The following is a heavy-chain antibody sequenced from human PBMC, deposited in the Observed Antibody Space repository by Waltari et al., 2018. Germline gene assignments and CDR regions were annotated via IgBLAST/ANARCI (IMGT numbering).Heavy chain of an antibody. CDR2: IIPIFGTE. V-gene: IGHV1-69*13. CDR1: GGTFSNYA. Sequence: QVQLVQSGAEVKKPGSSVKVSCKASGGTFSNYAISWVRQAPGQGLEWMGGIIPIFGTEHYAQKFQGRVTITADDSTSTAYMELISLRSEDTAVYYCARDRSGIAVAGIHGFDIWGQGTMVTVSS. CDR3: ARDRSGIAVAGIHGFDI. J-gene: IGHJ3*02. D-gene: IGHD6-19*01.